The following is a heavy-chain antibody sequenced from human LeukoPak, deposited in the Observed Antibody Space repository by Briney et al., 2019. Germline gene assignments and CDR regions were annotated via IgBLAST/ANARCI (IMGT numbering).Heavy chain of an antibody. CDR2: IRYDGSNK. CDR1: GFTFSNYG. D-gene: IGHD3-22*01. V-gene: IGHV3-30*02. J-gene: IGHJ4*02. Sequence: GGSLRLSCAASGFTFSNYGMHWVRQAPGKGLEWVAFIRYDGSNKYYADPVKGRFTISRDNSKNTLYLQMNSLRAEDTAVYYCAKNSPVGDSSGYYSASFNYWGQGTLVTVSS. CDR3: AKNSPVGDSSGYYSASFNY.